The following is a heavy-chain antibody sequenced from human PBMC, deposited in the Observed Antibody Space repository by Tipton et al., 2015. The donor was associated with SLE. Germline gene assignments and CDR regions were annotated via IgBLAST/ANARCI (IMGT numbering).Heavy chain of an antibody. V-gene: IGHV4-31*03. CDR2: IHYSGRT. Sequence: TLSLTCTVSGDSISSDGYYWAWIRQHPGKGLEWLGDIHYSGRTHYNTSLQSRLTMSVDTSKNQFSLNLNSVAAADTAVYFCARGQGYPYFDYWGQGALVTVSS. CDR1: GDSISSDGYY. CDR3: ARGQGYPYFDY. J-gene: IGHJ4*02. D-gene: IGHD5-12*01.